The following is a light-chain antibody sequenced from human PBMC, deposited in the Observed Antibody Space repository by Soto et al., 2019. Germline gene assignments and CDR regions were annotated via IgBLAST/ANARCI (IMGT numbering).Light chain of an antibody. CDR1: QSVSID. CDR3: QQRSNWLIT. CDR2: GAS. V-gene: IGKV3D-11*02. J-gene: IGKJ5*01. Sequence: EIVMTQAPATLSVSPGERATLSCRASQSVSIDLAWYQQTPGQAPRVLIYGASNRATGIPARFSGSGAGTDFTLTISSLEPEDFAVYYCQQRSNWLITFGQGTRLEIK.